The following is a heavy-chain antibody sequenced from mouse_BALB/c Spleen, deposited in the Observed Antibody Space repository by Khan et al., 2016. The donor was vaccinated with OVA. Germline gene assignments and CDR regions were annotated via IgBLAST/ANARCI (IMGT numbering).Heavy chain of an antibody. D-gene: IGHD1-1*01. J-gene: IGHJ2*01. Sequence: EVQLHESGPGLVKPSQSLSLTCTVTGYSITTDYAWNWIRQFPGSKLEWMGHISYSGNTKYNPSLKSRISITRDTSKNQFFLQLKSVATEDTARYYCARIYGGDFDYWGQGTTLTVSS. CDR1: GYSITTDYA. CDR3: ARIYGGDFDY. CDR2: ISYSGNT. V-gene: IGHV3-2*02.